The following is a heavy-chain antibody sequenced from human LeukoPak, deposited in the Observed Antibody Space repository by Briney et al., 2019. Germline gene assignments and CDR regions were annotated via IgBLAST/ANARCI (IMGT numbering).Heavy chain of an antibody. Sequence: SQTLSLTCTVSGGSISSGSYSWSWIRQPAGKGLEWIGRIYTSGSTNYNPSLKSRVTISVDTSKNQFSLKLSSVTAADTAVYYCASVRNAETSDAFDIWGQGTMVTVSS. CDR3: ASVRNAETSDAFDI. CDR2: IYTSGST. J-gene: IGHJ3*02. V-gene: IGHV4-61*02. D-gene: IGHD1-14*01. CDR1: GGSISSGSYS.